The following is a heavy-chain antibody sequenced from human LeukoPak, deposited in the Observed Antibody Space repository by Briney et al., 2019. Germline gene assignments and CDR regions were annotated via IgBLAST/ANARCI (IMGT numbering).Heavy chain of an antibody. Sequence: PGGSLRLSCAASGFTFSNYWMNWIRQAPGKGLEWVANLNQDASEKYYVDSVKGRFTISRDNAKNSLYLQMNSLRAEDTAVYYCAELGITMIGGVWGKGTTVTISS. J-gene: IGHJ6*04. CDR2: LNQDASEK. D-gene: IGHD3-10*02. CDR3: AELGITMIGGV. V-gene: IGHV3-7*01. CDR1: GFTFSNYW.